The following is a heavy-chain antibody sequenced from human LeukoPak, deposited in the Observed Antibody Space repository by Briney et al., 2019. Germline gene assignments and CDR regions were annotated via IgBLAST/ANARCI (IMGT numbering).Heavy chain of an antibody. CDR1: GFTFSSYA. CDR3: ARAPYSSSWYNYYYGMDV. CDR2: ISYDGSNK. V-gene: IGHV3-30-3*01. Sequence: GGSLRLSCAASGFTFSSYAMHWVRQAPGKGLEWVAVISYDGSNKYYADSVKGRFTISRDNSKNTLYLQMNSLRAEDTAVYYCARAPYSSSWYNYYYGMDVWGQGTTVTVSS. D-gene: IGHD6-13*01. J-gene: IGHJ6*02.